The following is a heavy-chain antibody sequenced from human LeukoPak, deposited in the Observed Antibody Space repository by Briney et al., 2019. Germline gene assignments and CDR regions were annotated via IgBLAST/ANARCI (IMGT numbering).Heavy chain of an antibody. D-gene: IGHD3-10*01. V-gene: IGHV3-43*02. CDR2: ISGDGGST. CDR3: AKDSDQITMVRGATLGFDP. CDR1: GFTFYDYA. Sequence: GGSLRLSCAASGFTFYDYAMHWVRQAPGKGLEWVSLISGDGGSTYYADSVKGRFTISRDNSKNSLYLQMNSLRTEDTALYYCAKDSDQITMVRGATLGFDPWGQGTLVTVSS. J-gene: IGHJ5*02.